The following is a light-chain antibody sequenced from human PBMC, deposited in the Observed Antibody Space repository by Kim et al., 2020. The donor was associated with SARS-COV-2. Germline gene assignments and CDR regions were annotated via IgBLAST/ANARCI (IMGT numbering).Light chain of an antibody. V-gene: IGLV2-11*01. J-gene: IGLJ1*01. CDR1: SSDVGGYNY. Sequence: QSVTISCTGTSSDVGGYNYVSWYQQHPGKAPKLMICDVSKRPSGVPDRFSGSKSGNTASLTISGLQAEDEADYYCCSYAGSYDYVFGTGTKVTV. CDR2: DVS. CDR3: CSYAGSYDYV.